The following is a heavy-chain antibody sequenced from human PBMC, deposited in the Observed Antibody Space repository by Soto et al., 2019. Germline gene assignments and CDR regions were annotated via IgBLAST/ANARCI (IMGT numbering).Heavy chain of an antibody. D-gene: IGHD3-22*01. CDR3: ARDGDSSGYPRDFDY. CDR2: INAGNGNT. V-gene: IGHV1-3*01. J-gene: IGHJ4*02. CDR1: GYTFTSYA. Sequence: QVQLVQSGAEVKKPGASVKVSCKASGYTFTSYAMHWVRQAPGQRLEWMGWINAGNGNTKYSQKFQGRVTITRDTSASTDYMELSSLRSEDTAVYYCARDGDSSGYPRDFDYWGQGTLVTVSS.